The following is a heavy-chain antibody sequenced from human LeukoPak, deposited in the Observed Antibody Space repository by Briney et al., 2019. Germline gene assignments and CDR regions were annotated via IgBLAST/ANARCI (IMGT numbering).Heavy chain of an antibody. D-gene: IGHD2-21*02. CDR1: GFSFSSYG. CDR3: AKDPNGDYIGAFDF. CDR2: IKGDGGGT. J-gene: IGHJ3*01. V-gene: IGHV3-23*01. Sequence: GGSLRLSCSASGFSFSSYGMTWVRQAPGKGLEWVSDIKGDGGGTHYADSVKGRFSISRDNSKNMLYLQMNSLRAEDTAIYYCAKDPNGDYIGAFDFRGQGTMVTVTS.